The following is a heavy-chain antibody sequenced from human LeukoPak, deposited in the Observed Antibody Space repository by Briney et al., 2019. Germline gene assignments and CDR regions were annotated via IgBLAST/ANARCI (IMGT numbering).Heavy chain of an antibody. J-gene: IGHJ1*01. CDR1: GFTFSNYA. CDR2: ISGSGDRT. Sequence: GGSLRLSCAASGFTFSNYAMTWVRQAPGKGLEWGSTISGSGDRTYYADSVKGRFTISRDNSKNTLYVQMNSLRAEDTAVYYCAKDIRSSWYYFQDWGQGTLVTVSS. V-gene: IGHV3-23*01. D-gene: IGHD6-13*01. CDR3: AKDIRSSWYYFQD.